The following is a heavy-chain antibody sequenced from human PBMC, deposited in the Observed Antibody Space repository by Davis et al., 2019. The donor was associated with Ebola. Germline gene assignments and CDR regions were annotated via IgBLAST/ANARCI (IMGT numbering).Heavy chain of an antibody. J-gene: IGHJ6*04. Sequence: PGGSLRLSCAASGFTFRTYAMSWVRQAPGKGLEWVAVISYDGSNKYYADSVKGRFTISRDNSKNTLYLQMNSLRAEDTAVYYCAKDQYSGYDSDLYYYYYGVDVWGKGTTVTVSS. D-gene: IGHD5-12*01. V-gene: IGHV3-30*18. CDR1: GFTFRTYA. CDR2: ISYDGSNK. CDR3: AKDQYSGYDSDLYYYYYGVDV.